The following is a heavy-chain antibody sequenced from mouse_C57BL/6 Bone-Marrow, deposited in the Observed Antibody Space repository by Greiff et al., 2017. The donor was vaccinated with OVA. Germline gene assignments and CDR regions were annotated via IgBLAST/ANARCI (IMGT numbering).Heavy chain of an antibody. V-gene: IGHV1-50*01. D-gene: IGHD2-3*01. Sequence: QVQLQQPGAELVKPGASVKLSCKASGYTFTSYWMQWVKQRPGQGLEWIGEIDPSDSYTNYNQKFKGKGTLTVDTSTSTAYMQLSSLTSEDSAVYYCARRIYDGYLAWFAYWGQGTLVTVSA. CDR3: ARRIYDGYLAWFAY. CDR2: IDPSDSYT. CDR1: GYTFTSYW. J-gene: IGHJ3*01.